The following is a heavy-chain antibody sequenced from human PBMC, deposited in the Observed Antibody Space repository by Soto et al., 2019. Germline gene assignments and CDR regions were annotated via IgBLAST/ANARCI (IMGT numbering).Heavy chain of an antibody. J-gene: IGHJ6*02. Sequence: GESLKISCAASGFTFSSYSMNWVRQAPGKGLEWVSYISSSSSTIYYADSVKGRFTTSRDNAKNSLYLQMNSLRAEDTALYYCARDEAYTVVTPDYYYGMDVWGQGTTVTVSS. CDR1: GFTFSSYS. D-gene: IGHD3-16*01. CDR3: ARDEAYTVVTPDYYYGMDV. V-gene: IGHV3-48*01. CDR2: ISSSSSTI.